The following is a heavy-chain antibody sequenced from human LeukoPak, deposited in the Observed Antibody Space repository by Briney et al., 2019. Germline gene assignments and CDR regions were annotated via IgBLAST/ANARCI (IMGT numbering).Heavy chain of an antibody. CDR2: ISSNGGST. Sequence: GGSLRLSCAASGFTFSSYALHWVHQAPGKGLEYVSAISSNGGSTYYANSVKGRFTISRDNSKNTLYLQMGSLRAEDMAVYYCARASDFWSGYFFDYWGQGTLVTVSS. CDR1: GFTFSSYA. CDR3: ARASDFWSGYFFDY. D-gene: IGHD3-3*01. V-gene: IGHV3-64*01. J-gene: IGHJ4*02.